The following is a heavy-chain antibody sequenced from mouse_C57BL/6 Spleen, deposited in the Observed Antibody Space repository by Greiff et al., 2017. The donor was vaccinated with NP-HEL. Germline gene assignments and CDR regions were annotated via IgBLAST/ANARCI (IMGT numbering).Heavy chain of an antibody. D-gene: IGHD2-3*01. CDR1: GYTFTDYY. Sequence: VQLQQSGPELVKPGASVKISCKASGYTFTDYYMNWVKQSHGKSLEWIGDINPNNGGTSYNQKFKGKATLTVDKSSSTAYMELRSLTSEDSAVYYCARRGWLLYYAMDYWGQGTSVTVSS. J-gene: IGHJ4*01. CDR2: INPNNGGT. V-gene: IGHV1-26*01. CDR3: ARRGWLLYYAMDY.